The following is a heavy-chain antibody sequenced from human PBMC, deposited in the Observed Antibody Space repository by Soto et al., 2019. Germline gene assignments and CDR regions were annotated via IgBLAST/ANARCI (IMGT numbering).Heavy chain of an antibody. CDR2: ISSSSSYI. D-gene: IGHD3-3*02. CDR1: GFTFSSYS. Sequence: EVQLVESGGGLVKPGGSLRLSCAASGFTFSSYSMNWVRQAPGKGLEWVSSISSSSSYIYYADSVKGRFTISRDNAKNSLDLQMNSLRAEDTAVYYCARDQTVGFLEWLEDYYYYMDVWGKGTTVTVSS. CDR3: ARDQTVGFLEWLEDYYYYMDV. V-gene: IGHV3-21*01. J-gene: IGHJ6*03.